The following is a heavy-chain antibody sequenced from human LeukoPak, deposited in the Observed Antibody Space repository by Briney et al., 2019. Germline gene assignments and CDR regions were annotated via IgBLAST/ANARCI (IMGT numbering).Heavy chain of an antibody. J-gene: IGHJ4*02. CDR2: IYYSGST. V-gene: IGHV4-59*08. D-gene: IGHD6-19*01. CDR3: ARLQYSSGWFLYFDY. CDR1: GFTVSSNY. Sequence: GSLRLSCAASGFTVSSNYMSWIRQPPGKGLEWIGYIYYSGSTNYNPSLKSRVTISVDTSKNQFSLKLSSVTAADTAVYYCARLQYSSGWFLYFDYWGQGTLVTVSS.